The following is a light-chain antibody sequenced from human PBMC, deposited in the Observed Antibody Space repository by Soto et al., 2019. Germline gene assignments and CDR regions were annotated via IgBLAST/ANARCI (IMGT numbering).Light chain of an antibody. CDR3: SSYAGSNNI. V-gene: IGLV2-14*02. CDR2: EVS. CDR1: SSDVGSYNL. J-gene: IGLJ1*01. Sequence: LTQPASVSGSPGQSITISCTGTSSDVGSYNLVSWFQHHPGKVPKLMIYEVSKRPSGVPDRFSGSKSGNTASLTVSGLQAEDEADYYCSSYAGSNNIFGTGTKVTVL.